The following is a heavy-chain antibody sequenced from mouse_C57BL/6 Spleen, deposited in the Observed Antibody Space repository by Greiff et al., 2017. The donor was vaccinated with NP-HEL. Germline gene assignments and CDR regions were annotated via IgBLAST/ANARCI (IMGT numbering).Heavy chain of an antibody. CDR2: IDPETGGT. CDR1: GYTFTDYE. Sequence: VQLVESGAELVRPGASVTLSCKASGYTFTDYEMHWVKQTPVHGLEWIGAIDPETGGTAYNQKFKGKAILTADKSSSTAYMELRSLTSEDSAVYYCTRDGDPYYYYSYWGQGTTLTVSS. CDR3: TRDGDPYYYYSY. D-gene: IGHD1-1*01. V-gene: IGHV1-15*01. J-gene: IGHJ2*01.